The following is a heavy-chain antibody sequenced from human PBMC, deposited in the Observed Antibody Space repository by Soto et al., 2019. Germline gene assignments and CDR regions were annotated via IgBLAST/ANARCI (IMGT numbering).Heavy chain of an antibody. CDR2: IKSKTDGGTT. D-gene: IGHD4-17*01. V-gene: IGHV3-15*01. CDR3: TTELRWYPFDY. J-gene: IGHJ4*02. CDR1: GFTFSNAW. Sequence: LRLSCAASGFTFSNAWMSWVRQAPGKGLEWVGRIKSKTDGGTTDYAAPVKGRFTISRDDSKNTLYLQMNSLKTEDTAVYYCTTELRWYPFDYWGQGTLVTVSS.